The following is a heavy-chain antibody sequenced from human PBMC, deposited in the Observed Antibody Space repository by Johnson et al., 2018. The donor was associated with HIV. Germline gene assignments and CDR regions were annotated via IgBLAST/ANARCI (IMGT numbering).Heavy chain of an antibody. CDR1: GFTFSSYA. J-gene: IGHJ3*02. D-gene: IGHD6-13*01. V-gene: IGHV3-30*04. Sequence: QVQLVESGGGVVQPGRSLRLSCAASGFTFSSYAMHWVRQAPGKGLAWVAVISYDGSNTYYVDSVKGRFTISRDSSKNTLYLQMNSLRADDTALYYCARGGAGIAAAEDAFDIWGQGTMVTVSS. CDR3: ARGGAGIAAAEDAFDI. CDR2: ISYDGSNT.